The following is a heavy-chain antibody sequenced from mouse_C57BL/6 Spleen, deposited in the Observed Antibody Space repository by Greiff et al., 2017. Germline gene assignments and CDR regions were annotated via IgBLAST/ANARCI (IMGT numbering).Heavy chain of an antibody. CDR1: GYAFSSSW. Sequence: QVQLKQSGPELVKPGASVKISCKASGYAFSSSWMNWVKQRPGKGLEWIGRIYPGDGDTTYNGKFKGKATLTADKSSSTAYMQLSSLTSEDSAVYCCARAHYYGSNYYAMDYWGQGTSVTVSS. J-gene: IGHJ4*01. CDR3: ARAHYYGSNYYAMDY. V-gene: IGHV1-82*01. CDR2: IYPGDGDT. D-gene: IGHD1-1*01.